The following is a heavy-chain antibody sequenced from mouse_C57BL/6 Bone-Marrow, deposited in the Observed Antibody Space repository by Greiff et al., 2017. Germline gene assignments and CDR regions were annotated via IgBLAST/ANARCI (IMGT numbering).Heavy chain of an antibody. D-gene: IGHD1-1*01. CDR3: NRSIIYYGTNY. CDR2: IDPEDGET. Sequence: VQLQESGAELVKPGASVKLSCTASGFNIKDYYIHWVKQRTEQGLEWIGRIDPEDGETKYAPKFQDKATITADTSSNTAYLQHSSLTSEDTAVYYCNRSIIYYGTNYWGQGTTLTVSS. J-gene: IGHJ2*01. V-gene: IGHV14-2*01. CDR1: GFNIKDYY.